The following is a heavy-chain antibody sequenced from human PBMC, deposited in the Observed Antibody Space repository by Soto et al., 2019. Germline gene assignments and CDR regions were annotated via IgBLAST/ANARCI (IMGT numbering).Heavy chain of an antibody. V-gene: IGHV4-31*03. Sequence: PSETLSLTCTVSGGSISSGNYYWSWIRQHPEKGLEWIGHIYHSGNTYYNPSLKSRVTISVDTPKNQFSLKLSSVTAADTAVYYCARDASTSCHYLDYWGQGTLFTVSS. CDR3: ARDASTSCHYLDY. CDR1: GGSISSGNYY. CDR2: IYHSGNT. J-gene: IGHJ4*02. D-gene: IGHD6-13*01.